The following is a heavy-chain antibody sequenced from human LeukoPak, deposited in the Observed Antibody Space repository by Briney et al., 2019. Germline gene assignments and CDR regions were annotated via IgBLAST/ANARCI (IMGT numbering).Heavy chain of an antibody. CDR1: GGSISSSSYY. Sequence: PSETLSLTCTVSGGSISSSSYYWGWIRQPPGKGLEWIGSIYYSGSTYYNPSLKSRVTISVDTSKNQFSLKLSSVTAADTAVYYCAGESRTKYCSSTSCYNYYYYMDVWGKGTTVTISS. J-gene: IGHJ6*03. D-gene: IGHD2-2*01. V-gene: IGHV4-39*02. CDR3: AGESRTKYCSSTSCYNYYYYMDV. CDR2: IYYSGST.